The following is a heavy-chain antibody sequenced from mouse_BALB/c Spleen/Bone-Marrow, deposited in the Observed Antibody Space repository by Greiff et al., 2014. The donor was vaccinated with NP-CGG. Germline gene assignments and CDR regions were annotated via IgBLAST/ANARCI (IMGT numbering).Heavy chain of an antibody. CDR1: GYSFTDHY. V-gene: IGHV1-26*01. Sequence: VQLQESGPELVKPGASVKISCKASGYSFTDHYMHWVKQSHVKSLEWIGRINPYNGATSYNQNFKDKASLTVDKSSRTAYMELHSLTSEDSAVYYCASFGFAYWGQGTLVTVSA. CDR3: ASFGFAY. CDR2: INPYNGAT. J-gene: IGHJ3*01.